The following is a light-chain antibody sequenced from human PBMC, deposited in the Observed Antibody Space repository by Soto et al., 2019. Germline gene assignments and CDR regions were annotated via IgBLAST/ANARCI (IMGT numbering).Light chain of an antibody. V-gene: IGKV3-20*01. CDR3: HQYVSWT. J-gene: IGKJ1*01. Sequence: EIVMTQSPATLSVSPGERATLSCRASQSVSSNLAWYQQTPGQAPRLLIYGASSRATGIPDRFSGSGSGTDFTLTISRLEPEDFAVYYCHQYVSWTFGQGTKVDVK. CDR2: GAS. CDR1: QSVSSN.